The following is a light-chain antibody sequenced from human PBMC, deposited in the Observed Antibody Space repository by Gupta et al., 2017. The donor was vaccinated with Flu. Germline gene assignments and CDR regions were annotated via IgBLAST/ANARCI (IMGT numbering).Light chain of an antibody. V-gene: IGLV1-44*01. CDR3: AAWDDSVNGWV. CDR1: SSNIGNNA. CDR2: SNN. J-gene: IGLJ3*02. Sequence: SVLTQPPSASGTPGQRITISCSGRSSNIGNNAVTWYQHVPGTAPKLLIYSNNQRPSGVPDRFSGSKSGTSASLAISGLQSEDEADYYCAAWDDSVNGWVFGGGTKLTVL.